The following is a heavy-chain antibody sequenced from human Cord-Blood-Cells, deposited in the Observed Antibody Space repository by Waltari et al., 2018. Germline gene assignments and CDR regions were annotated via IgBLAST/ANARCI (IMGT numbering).Heavy chain of an antibody. D-gene: IGHD3-10*01. J-gene: IGHJ4*02. V-gene: IGHV4-39*07. CDR3: ASPMVRGVAHFDY. Sequence: QLQLQESGSGLVKPSETLSLTCTVSGGSISSSSYYWGWLRQPPGKGLEWIGSFYYSGSTYYTPSLKSRGTISVDASKNQFSLKLGSVTAAYTAVYYCASPMVRGVAHFDYWGQGTLVTVAS. CDR2: FYYSGST. CDR1: GGSISSSSYY.